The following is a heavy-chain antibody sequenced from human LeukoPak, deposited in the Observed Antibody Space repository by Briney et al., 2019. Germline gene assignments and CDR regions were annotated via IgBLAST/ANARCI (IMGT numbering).Heavy chain of an antibody. Sequence: GGALRLSCADPGFTFLRDAMSSGPHALGKGLWSVSHISGSGGSTYYADSVKGRFTISRDNAKNSLYLQMNSLRAEDTAVYYCARLSNSGWFFDYWGQGTLVTVSS. D-gene: IGHD6-19*01. CDR2: ISGSGGST. CDR1: GFTFLRDA. CDR3: ARLSNSGWFFDY. V-gene: IGHV3-23*01. J-gene: IGHJ4*02.